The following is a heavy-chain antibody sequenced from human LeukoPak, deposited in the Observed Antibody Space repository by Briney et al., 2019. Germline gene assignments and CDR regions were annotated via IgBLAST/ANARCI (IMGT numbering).Heavy chain of an antibody. CDR2: IYSGGTT. CDR3: ARQTGASTNFDN. D-gene: IGHD2-2*01. CDR1: GFTVSSSY. J-gene: IGHJ4*02. Sequence: GGSLRLSCAASGFTVSSSYISWVRQAPGRGLEWVSAIYSGGTTYYANSVKGRFTISRDNSKNMLYLLMNSLRAEDTAIYHCARQTGASTNFDNWGQGTLVTVSS. V-gene: IGHV3-53*01.